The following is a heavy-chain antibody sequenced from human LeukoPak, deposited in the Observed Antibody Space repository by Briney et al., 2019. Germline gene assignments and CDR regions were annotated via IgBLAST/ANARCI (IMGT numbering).Heavy chain of an antibody. CDR2: INYSGNT. CDR1: GGSISSSSYY. J-gene: IGHJ4*02. D-gene: IGHD1-7*01. Sequence: SGTLSLNCAVSGGSISSSSYYWGWVRQPPGKGLEWIGTINYSGNTYYNPSLKSRVTISVDTSKSQFSLKLSSVTAADTAVYYCARRKTGTMEDYWGQGTLVTDSS. V-gene: IGHV4-39*01. CDR3: ARRKTGTMEDY.